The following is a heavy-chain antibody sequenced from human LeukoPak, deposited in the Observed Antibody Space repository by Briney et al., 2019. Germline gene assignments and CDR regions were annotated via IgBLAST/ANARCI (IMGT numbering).Heavy chain of an antibody. D-gene: IGHD2-21*01. V-gene: IGHV3-21*01. CDR1: GFTFSTYT. J-gene: IGHJ5*02. CDR2: ISSSSFFI. CDR3: ARDGVEFYNWFDP. Sequence: GSLRLSCVASGFTFSTYTMNWVRQAPGKGLEWVSSISSSSFFISYADSVKGRFTISRDNAKNTLYLQMNSLRAEDTAVYYCARDGVEFYNWFDPWGQGTLVTVSS.